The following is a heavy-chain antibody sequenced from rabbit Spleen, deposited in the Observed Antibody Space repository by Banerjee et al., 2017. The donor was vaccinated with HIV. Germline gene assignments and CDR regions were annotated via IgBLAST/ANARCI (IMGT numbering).Heavy chain of an antibody. CDR2: IDTSDGDT. V-gene: IGHV1S45*01. J-gene: IGHJ3*01. D-gene: IGHD4-1*01. CDR1: GVSFSDKDV. CDR3: ATYSGDQANGCKF. Sequence: EQLEESGGGLVKPEGSLTLTCKASGVSFSDKDVMCWVRQAPGKGLEWIACIDTSDGDTDYANWPKGRFTISKTSSTTVTLQMTSLTAADTATYFCATYSGDQANGCKFWGPGTLVTVS.